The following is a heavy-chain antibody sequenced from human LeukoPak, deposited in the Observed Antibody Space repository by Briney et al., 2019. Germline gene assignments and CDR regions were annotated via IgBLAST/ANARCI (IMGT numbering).Heavy chain of an antibody. CDR1: GYTFTSYY. CDR3: AREDHRGRPVSDGGFDP. CDR2: INPSGGST. D-gene: IGHD1-1*01. J-gene: IGHJ5*02. Sequence: ASVKVSCKASGYTFTSYYMRWVRQAPGQGLEWMGIINPSGGSTSYAQKFQGRVTMTRDMSTSTVYMELSSLRSEDTAVYYCAREDHRGRPVSDGGFDPWGQGTLVTVSS. V-gene: IGHV1-46*01.